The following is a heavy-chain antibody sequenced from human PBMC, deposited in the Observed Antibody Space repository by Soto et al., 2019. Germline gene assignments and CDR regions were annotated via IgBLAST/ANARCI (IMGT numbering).Heavy chain of an antibody. CDR2: IYYSGST. J-gene: IGHJ4*02. D-gene: IGHD3-16*02. V-gene: IGHV4-31*03. CDR1: GGSINNDGYY. Sequence: SETLSLTCTVSGGSINNDGYYWNWIRQMPGKGLEWVGYIYYSGSTYYNPSLKSRVTISLGTSKNHFSLKLSSVTAADTAVYYCARMMITFGGIIAPFDYWGQGSLVTVSS. CDR3: ARMMITFGGIIAPFDY.